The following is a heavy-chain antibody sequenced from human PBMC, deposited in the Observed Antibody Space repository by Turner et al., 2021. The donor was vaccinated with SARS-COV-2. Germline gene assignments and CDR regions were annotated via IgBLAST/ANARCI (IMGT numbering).Heavy chain of an antibody. Sequence: QLQLQESGPGLVKPSETLSLTCTVPGGSISSSRYCWGWIRQPPGKGLEWIGSIYYSGSTYYNPSLKSRVTISVDTSKNQFSLKLSSVTAADTAVYYCARLRPTQNFDYWGQGTLVTVSS. CDR3: ARLRPTQNFDY. D-gene: IGHD1-1*01. CDR1: GGSISSSRYC. J-gene: IGHJ4*02. CDR2: IYYSGST. V-gene: IGHV4-39*01.